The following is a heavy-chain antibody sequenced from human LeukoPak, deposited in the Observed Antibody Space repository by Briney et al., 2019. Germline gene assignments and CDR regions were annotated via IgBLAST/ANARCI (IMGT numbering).Heavy chain of an antibody. Sequence: SETLSLTCTVSGDSINSLDLWSWVRQPPGKGLEWIGEMYLSGTTHSNLSVKSRVTISIDKSKNQFFLNLSSVTAADTAVYYCAGLVGRYSSGLYYYYFDYWGQGTLITVSS. CDR1: GDSINSLDL. CDR3: AGLVGRYSSGLYYYYFDY. V-gene: IGHV4-4*02. D-gene: IGHD3-22*01. J-gene: IGHJ4*02. CDR2: MYLSGTT.